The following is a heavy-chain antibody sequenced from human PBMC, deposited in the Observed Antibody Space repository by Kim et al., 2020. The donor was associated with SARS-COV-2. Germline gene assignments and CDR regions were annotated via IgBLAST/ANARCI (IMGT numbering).Heavy chain of an antibody. V-gene: IGHV3-21*01. CDR2: ISSSGTFM. J-gene: IGHJ6*03. CDR3: AREVWGTSWAKFNYHYMDA. Sequence: GGSLRLSCAAYVGYSMNWVRQAPGKGLEWVASISSSGTFMHYADSVKGRFTISRDNTKRSLSLQMNSLRAEDTPVYYCAREVWGTSWAKFNYHYMDAWG. CDR1: VGYS. D-gene: IGHD6-13*01.